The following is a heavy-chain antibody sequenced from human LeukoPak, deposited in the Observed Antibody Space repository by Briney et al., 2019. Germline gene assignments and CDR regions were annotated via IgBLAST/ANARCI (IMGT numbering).Heavy chain of an antibody. J-gene: IGHJ4*02. CDR2: VGPEDGET. CDR3: ATDLMITMVRGVILDY. D-gene: IGHD3-10*01. Sequence: ASVKISCKVSGYTFTYYYMHWVQQAPGKGLEWMGLVGPEDGETIYAEKFQGRVTITADTSTDTAYMELSSLRSEDTAVYYCATDLMITMVRGVILDYWGQGTLVTVSS. CDR1: GYTFTYYY. V-gene: IGHV1-69-2*01.